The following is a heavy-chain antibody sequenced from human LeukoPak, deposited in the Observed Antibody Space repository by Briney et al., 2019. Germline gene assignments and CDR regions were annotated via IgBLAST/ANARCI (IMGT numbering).Heavy chain of an antibody. CDR1: GYTFTSYY. D-gene: IGHD3-22*01. CDR3: ARAAYYYDSSGYHAWFDP. V-gene: IGHV1-46*01. J-gene: IGHJ5*02. Sequence: ASVKVSCKASGYTFTSYYMHWVRQAPGQGLEWMGIINPSGGSTSYAQRFQGRVTMTRDTSTSTVYMELSSLRSEDTAVYYCARAAYYYDSSGYHAWFDPWGQGTLVTVSS. CDR2: INPSGGST.